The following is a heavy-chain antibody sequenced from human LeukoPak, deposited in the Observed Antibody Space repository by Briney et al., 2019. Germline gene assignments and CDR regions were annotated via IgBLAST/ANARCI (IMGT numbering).Heavy chain of an antibody. Sequence: SETLSLTCAVYGGSFSGYYWSWIRQPPGKGLEWIRYIYYSGSTYYNPSLKSRVTISVDTSKNQFSLKLSSVTAADTAVYYCARASYYDFWSGYYGYYYYGMDVWGQGTTVTVSS. CDR2: IYYSGST. J-gene: IGHJ6*02. V-gene: IGHV4-30-4*01. CDR1: GGSFSGYY. CDR3: ARASYYDFWSGYYGYYYYGMDV. D-gene: IGHD3-3*01.